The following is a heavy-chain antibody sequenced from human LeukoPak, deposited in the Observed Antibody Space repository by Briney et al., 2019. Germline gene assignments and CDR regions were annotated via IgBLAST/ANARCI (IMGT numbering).Heavy chain of an antibody. CDR1: GFTFSSYS. J-gene: IGHJ3*02. Sequence: GGSLRLSCAASGFTFSSYSMNWVRQAPGKGLEWVSSISSSSSYIYYADSVKGRFTISRDNAKNSLYLQMNSLRAEDTAVYYCARDRIVATIVEAFDIWGQGTMVTVSS. CDR2: ISSSSSYI. CDR3: ARDRIVATIVEAFDI. V-gene: IGHV3-21*01. D-gene: IGHD5-12*01.